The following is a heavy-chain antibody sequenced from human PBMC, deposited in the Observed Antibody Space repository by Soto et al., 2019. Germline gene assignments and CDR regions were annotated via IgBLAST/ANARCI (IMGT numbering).Heavy chain of an antibody. CDR2: IYPGDFDT. Sequence: GESLKISCKGSGYSFTSYWISWVRQMPGKGLEWMGIIYPGDFDTRYSPSFQGQVTISADKSISTAYLQWSSLKASDTAMYYCARLSRQVRGVISYWGQGTLVTVSS. J-gene: IGHJ4*02. D-gene: IGHD3-10*01. CDR3: ARLSRQVRGVISY. V-gene: IGHV5-51*01. CDR1: GYSFTSYW.